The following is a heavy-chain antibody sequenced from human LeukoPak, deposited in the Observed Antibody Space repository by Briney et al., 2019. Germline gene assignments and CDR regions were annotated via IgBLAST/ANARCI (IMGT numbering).Heavy chain of an antibody. CDR3: AKDIQLST. V-gene: IGHV3-23*01. CDR2: ISGSGSST. CDR1: GFTFSSYA. Sequence: GGSLRLSCAASGFTFSSYAMTWVRQAPGKGLEWVSAISGSGSSTYYADSVKGRFTISRDNSKNTLSLQMNSLRVEDTAMYFCAKDIQLSTWGLGTMVTVSS. D-gene: IGHD5-24*01. J-gene: IGHJ3*01.